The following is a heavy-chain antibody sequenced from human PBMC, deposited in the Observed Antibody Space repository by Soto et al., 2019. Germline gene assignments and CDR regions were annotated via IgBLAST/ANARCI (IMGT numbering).Heavy chain of an antibody. D-gene: IGHD3-22*01. CDR3: ARDLRRYDSSGYYYYYGMDV. CDR1: GFTFSSYD. V-gene: IGHV3-13*01. CDR2: IGTAGDT. J-gene: IGHJ6*02. Sequence: GGSLRLSCAASGFTFSSYDMHWVRQATGKGLEWVSAIGTAGDTYYPGSVKGRFTISRENAKNSLYLQMNSLRAGDSAVYYWARDLRRYDSSGYYYYYGMDVWGQGTTVTVSS.